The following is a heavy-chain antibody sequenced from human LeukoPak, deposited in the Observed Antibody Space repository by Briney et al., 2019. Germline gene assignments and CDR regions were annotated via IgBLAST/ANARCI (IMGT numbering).Heavy chain of an antibody. CDR2: LYPGVGT. CDR1: GGPIFSYY. D-gene: IGHD3-22*01. Sequence: SETLSLTCTVSGGPIFSYYWSWIRQTAGKRLEWIGRLYPGVGTDYNPSLKSRVTMSVDTSKKQFALKLSAVTAADTAVYYCARLKFYDSTGYSPGHYMDVWGRDHGHRLL. J-gene: IGHJ6*03. V-gene: IGHV4-4*07. CDR3: ARLKFYDSTGYSPGHYMDV.